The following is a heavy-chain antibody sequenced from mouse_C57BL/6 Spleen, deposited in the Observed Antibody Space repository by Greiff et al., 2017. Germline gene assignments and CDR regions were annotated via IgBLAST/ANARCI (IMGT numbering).Heavy chain of an antibody. Sequence: EVQLQQSGPELVKPGASVKMSCKASGYTFTDYNMHWVKQSHGKSLEWIGYINPNNGGTSYNQKFKGKATLTVNKSSSTAYMELRSLTSEDSAVYYCAREGYGSSLYRYWGQGTSVTVSS. J-gene: IGHJ4*01. D-gene: IGHD1-1*01. CDR3: AREGYGSSLYRY. CDR2: INPNNGGT. V-gene: IGHV1-22*01. CDR1: GYTFTDYN.